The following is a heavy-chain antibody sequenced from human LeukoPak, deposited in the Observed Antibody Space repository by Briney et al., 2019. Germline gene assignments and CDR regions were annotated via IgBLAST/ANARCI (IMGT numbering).Heavy chain of an antibody. CDR2: IYYSGST. J-gene: IGHJ3*02. Sequence: PSETLSLTCTVSGGSISSYYWSWIRQPPGKGLEWIGYIYYSGSTNYNPSLKSRVTISVDTSKNQFSLKLSSVTAADTAVYYCARLKVGSRGAFDIWGQGTMVTVSS. CDR3: ARLKVGSRGAFDI. CDR1: GGSISSYY. D-gene: IGHD5/OR15-5a*01. V-gene: IGHV4-59*08.